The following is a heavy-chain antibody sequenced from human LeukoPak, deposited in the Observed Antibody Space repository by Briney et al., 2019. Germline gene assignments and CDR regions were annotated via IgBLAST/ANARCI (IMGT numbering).Heavy chain of an antibody. CDR3: ARGPTGYYDFWSGYYRFPGSNWFDP. J-gene: IGHJ5*02. D-gene: IGHD3-3*01. CDR2: INHSGST. CDR1: GGSFSGYY. Sequence: SETLSLTCAVYGGSFSGYYWSWIRQPPGKGLEWIGEINHSGSTNYNPSLKSRVTISVDTSKNQFSLKLSSVTAADTAVYYCARGPTGYYDFWSGYYRFPGSNWFDPWGQGTLVTVSS. V-gene: IGHV4-34*01.